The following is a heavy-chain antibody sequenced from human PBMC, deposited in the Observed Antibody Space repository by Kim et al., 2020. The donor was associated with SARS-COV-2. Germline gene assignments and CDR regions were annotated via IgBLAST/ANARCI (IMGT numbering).Heavy chain of an antibody. CDR3: ARDRYDRVGWYFDL. D-gene: IGHD3-16*02. Sequence: SQKFQGRVTITRDTSASTAYMELSSLRSEDTAVYYCARDRYDRVGWYFDLWGRGTLVTVSS. V-gene: IGHV1-3*01. J-gene: IGHJ2*01.